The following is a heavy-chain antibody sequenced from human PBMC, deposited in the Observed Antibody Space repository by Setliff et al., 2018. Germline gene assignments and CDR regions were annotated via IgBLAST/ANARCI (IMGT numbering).Heavy chain of an antibody. J-gene: IGHJ2*01. V-gene: IGHV4-34*01. Sequence: SETSLTCVVYGGSFSGYQWSWIRQSPGKGLEWIGEINHSGSTNYNPSLKSRVSMSVEKSKNQFSLKLTSVTAADTAVYYCARAQVVFAISAPVWYFELWGRGTQVTVSS. CDR3: ARAQVVFAISAPVWYFEL. D-gene: IGHD2-21*01. CDR2: INHSGST. CDR1: GGSFSGYQ.